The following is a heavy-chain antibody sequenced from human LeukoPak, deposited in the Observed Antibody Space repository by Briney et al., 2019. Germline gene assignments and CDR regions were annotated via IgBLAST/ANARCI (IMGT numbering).Heavy chain of an antibody. CDR2: ISSSGIST. D-gene: IGHD6-13*01. CDR3: ARDLGGAGSN. J-gene: IGHJ4*02. V-gene: IGHV3-48*03. Sequence: GGSLRLSCEASGFTFSSHEMNWVRQAAGKGLEWVSYISSSGISTYYVDSVKGRFTISRDNAKDSLYLQMNSLRAEDTAVYYCARDLGGAGSNWGQGTQVTVSS. CDR1: GFTFSSHE.